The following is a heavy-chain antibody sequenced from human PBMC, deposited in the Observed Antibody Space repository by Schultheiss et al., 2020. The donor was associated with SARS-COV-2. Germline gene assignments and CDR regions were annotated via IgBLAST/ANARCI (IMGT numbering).Heavy chain of an antibody. CDR3: AREGYYNDSSGSHDAFDI. CDR2: IYYSGST. J-gene: IGHJ3*02. Sequence: SETLSLTCAVYGGSFSGYYWSWIRQPPGKGLEWIGSIYYSGSTYYNPSPKSRVTISVDTSKNQFSLKLSSVTAADTAVYYCAREGYYNDSSGSHDAFDIWGQGTMVTVSS. D-gene: IGHD3-22*01. CDR1: GGSFSGYY. V-gene: IGHV4-34*01.